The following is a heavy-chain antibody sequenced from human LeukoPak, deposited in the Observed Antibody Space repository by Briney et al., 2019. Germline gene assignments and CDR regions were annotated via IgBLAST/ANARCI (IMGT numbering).Heavy chain of an antibody. CDR1: GNDW. D-gene: IGHD2/OR15-2a*01. CDR3: VSFYETY. J-gene: IGHJ4*02. Sequence: GGSLRLSCAASGNDWMHWVRQAPGKGLVWVSHINSDGSWTSYADSVKGRFTISKDNAKNTVYLQMNSLRAEDTAAYYCVSFYETYWGRGTLVTVSS. CDR2: INSDGSWT. V-gene: IGHV3-74*01.